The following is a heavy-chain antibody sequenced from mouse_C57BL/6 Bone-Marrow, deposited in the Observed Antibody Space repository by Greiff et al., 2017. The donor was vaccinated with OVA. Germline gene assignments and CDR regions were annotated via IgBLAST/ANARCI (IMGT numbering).Heavy chain of an antibody. Sequence: EVQLQQSGPELVKPGASVKISCKASGYTFTDYYMNWVKQSHGKSLEWIGDINPNNGGTSYNQKVKGKATLTVDKSSSTAYMELRSLTSEDSAVYYCAREAYYVSSYKGYWGQGTTLTVSS. CDR2: INPNNGGT. D-gene: IGHD1-1*01. V-gene: IGHV1-26*01. CDR3: AREAYYVSSYKGY. J-gene: IGHJ2*01. CDR1: GYTFTDYY.